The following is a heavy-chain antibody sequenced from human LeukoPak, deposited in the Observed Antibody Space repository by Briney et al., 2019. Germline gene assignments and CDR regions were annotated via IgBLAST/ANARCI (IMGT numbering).Heavy chain of an antibody. CDR2: LSFSGETT. Sequence: GGSPRLSCAASGFTFSSYVMSWVRQAPGKGLEWVSTLSFSGETTYYADSVKGRFTVSRDNSKNTLYLQMNSLRVDDTAVYSCARRSGSQPYYFDYWGQGTLVTVSS. J-gene: IGHJ4*02. D-gene: IGHD3-10*01. V-gene: IGHV3-23*01. CDR3: ARRSGSQPYYFDY. CDR1: GFTFSSYV.